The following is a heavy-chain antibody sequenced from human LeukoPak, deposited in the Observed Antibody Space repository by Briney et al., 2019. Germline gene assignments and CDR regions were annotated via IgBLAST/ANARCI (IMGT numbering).Heavy chain of an antibody. J-gene: IGHJ4*02. Sequence: HPGGSLRLSCAASGFTVSSSYMSWVRQAPGKGLECVSNVYSGGSIYYADSVKGRVTTSRHNSNNTLDLQMNSLRTEYTAMYYCARSYRSAWLDYWGQGTLVTVSS. V-gene: IGHV3-53*04. D-gene: IGHD6-19*01. CDR3: ARSYRSAWLDY. CDR1: GFTVSSSY. CDR2: VYSGGSI.